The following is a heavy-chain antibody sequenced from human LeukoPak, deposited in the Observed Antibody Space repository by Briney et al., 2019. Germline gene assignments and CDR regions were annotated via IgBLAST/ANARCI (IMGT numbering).Heavy chain of an antibody. Sequence: ASVKVSCKASGYTFTSYDINWVRQATGQGLEWMGWMNPNSGNTGYAQKFQGRVTITRNTSISTAYMELSSLRSEDTAVYYCAGGGGSITMIVGGAFDIWGQGTMVTVSS. CDR2: MNPNSGNT. CDR3: AGGGGSITMIVGGAFDI. D-gene: IGHD3-22*01. CDR1: GYTFTSYD. V-gene: IGHV1-8*03. J-gene: IGHJ3*02.